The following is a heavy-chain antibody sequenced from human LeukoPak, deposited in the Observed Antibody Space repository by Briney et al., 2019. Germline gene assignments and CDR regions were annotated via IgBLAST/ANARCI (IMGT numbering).Heavy chain of an antibody. CDR1: GYTLTELS. CDR3: ATVIRIGSVTFGVVIAKNWFDP. Sequence: ASVTVSCTVSGYTLTELSMHWVRQAPGKGLEWMGGFDPEDGETIYAQKFQGRVTMTEDTSTDTAYMELSSLRSEDTAVYYCATVIRIGSVTFGVVIAKNWFDPWGQGTLVTVSS. D-gene: IGHD3-16*02. V-gene: IGHV1-24*01. J-gene: IGHJ5*02. CDR2: FDPEDGET.